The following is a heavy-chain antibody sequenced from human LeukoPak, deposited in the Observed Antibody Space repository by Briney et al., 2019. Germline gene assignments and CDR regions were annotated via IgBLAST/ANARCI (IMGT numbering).Heavy chain of an antibody. J-gene: IGHJ4*02. Sequence: ASVKVSCKASGYTFTSYYMHWVRQAPGQGLEWMGIINPSGGSTSYAQKFQGRVTMTRDTSTSTVYMELSSLRSEDTAVYYCARVSPQDCSSTSCFYYFDYWGQGTLVTVSS. D-gene: IGHD2-2*01. CDR3: ARVSPQDCSSTSCFYYFDY. CDR1: GYTFTSYY. V-gene: IGHV1-46*01. CDR2: INPSGGST.